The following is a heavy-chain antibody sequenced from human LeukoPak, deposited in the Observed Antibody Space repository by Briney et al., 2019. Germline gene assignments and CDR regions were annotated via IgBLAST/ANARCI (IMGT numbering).Heavy chain of an antibody. CDR3: ARGQVPCGRGYNWFDP. D-gene: IGHD2-2*01. CDR1: AWSFNDYY. J-gene: IGHJ5*02. CDR2: INHRGDT. Sequence: NPSETLSLTCAVYAWSFNDYYWNWIRQPPGKGLEWIGEINHRGDTNYNPSLKSRVTISVDTSKNQFSLRLTSVIAADTAIYYCARGQVPCGRGYNWFDPWGQGTLVTVSS. V-gene: IGHV4-34*01.